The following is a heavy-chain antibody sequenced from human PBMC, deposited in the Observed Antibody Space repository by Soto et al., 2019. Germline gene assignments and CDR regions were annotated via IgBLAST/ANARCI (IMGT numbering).Heavy chain of an antibody. CDR3: AKSRVFIGAIVTLLDS. D-gene: IGHD3-16*02. CDR2: ISNNGDTA. Sequence: EVQLLESGGGLVQPGGSLTLSCATSGFTFSSYAMVWVRQAAEKGLEWVASISNNGDTAYYADSVKGRFTISRGNSENTLYLQMNGLRAADTALYCCAKSRVFIGAIVTLLDSWGQGTQVTVSS. J-gene: IGHJ4*02. CDR1: GFTFSSYA. V-gene: IGHV3-23*01.